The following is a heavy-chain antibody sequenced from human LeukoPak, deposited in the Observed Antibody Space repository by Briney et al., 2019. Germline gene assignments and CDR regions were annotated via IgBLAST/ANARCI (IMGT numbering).Heavy chain of an antibody. CDR3: ARGDYVWGSYRKGPRN. CDR2: MNPNSGNT. Sequence: GASVKVSCKASGYTFTSYDINWVRQATGQGLEWMGWMNPNSGNTGYAQKFQGRVTMTRNTSISTAYMELSSLRSEDTAVYYCARGDYVWGSYRKGPRNWGQGTLVTVSS. CDR1: GYTFTSYD. V-gene: IGHV1-8*01. J-gene: IGHJ4*02. D-gene: IGHD3-16*02.